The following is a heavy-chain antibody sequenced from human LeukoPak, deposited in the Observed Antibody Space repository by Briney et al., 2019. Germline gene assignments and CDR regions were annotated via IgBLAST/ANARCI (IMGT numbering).Heavy chain of an antibody. CDR1: GGSISSSSYY. J-gene: IGHJ3*02. CDR3: AAGQWLYDAFDI. D-gene: IGHD6-19*01. V-gene: IGHV4-39*07. Sequence: SETLSLTCTVSGGSISSSSYYWGWIRQPPGKGLEWIGSIYYSGSTNYNPSLKSRVTISVDTSKNQFSLKLSSVTAADTAVYYCAAGQWLYDAFDIWGQGTMVTVSS. CDR2: IYYSGST.